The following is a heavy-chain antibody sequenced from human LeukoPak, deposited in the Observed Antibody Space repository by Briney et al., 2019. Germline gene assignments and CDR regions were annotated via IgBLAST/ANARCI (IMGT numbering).Heavy chain of an antibody. Sequence: ASVKVSCKVSGYTLTELSMHWVRQAPGKGLEWMGGFDPEDGETIYAQKFQGRVTMTEDTSTDTAYMELSSLRSEDTAVYYCVTGSLDYAVTPQVDYWGQGTLVTVSS. CDR2: FDPEDGET. CDR1: GYTLTELS. CDR3: VTGSLDYAVTPQVDY. D-gene: IGHD4-17*01. J-gene: IGHJ4*02. V-gene: IGHV1-24*01.